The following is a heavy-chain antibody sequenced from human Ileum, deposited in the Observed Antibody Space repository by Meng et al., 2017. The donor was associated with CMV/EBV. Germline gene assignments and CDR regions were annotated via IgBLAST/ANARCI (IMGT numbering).Heavy chain of an antibody. V-gene: IGHV4-4*07. Sequence: QGRLQGSGPGLVKPSETLSLTCTVSGDSITSFYWSWIRQPAGKALEWIGRIYHGGSTNYNPSLKSRVTLSVDTSKNQFSMRLTSVTAADTAVYYCARGPGGFGDFNFDYWGQGTLVTVSS. D-gene: IGHD3-16*01. CDR1: GDSITSFY. CDR3: ARGPGGFGDFNFDY. CDR2: IYHGGST. J-gene: IGHJ4*02.